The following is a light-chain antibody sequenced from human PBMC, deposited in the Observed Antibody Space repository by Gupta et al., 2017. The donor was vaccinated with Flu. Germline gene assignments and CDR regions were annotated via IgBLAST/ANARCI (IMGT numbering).Light chain of an antibody. CDR3: QQYGSSLSWT. J-gene: IGKJ1*01. Sequence: EIVLTQSPGTLSLSPGERATLSCRASQSVSRSYLAWYQQKPGQAPRLLIYGASSRDTGIPDRFSGSGFGTDFTLTISRREPEDFAVYYCQQYGSSLSWTFGQGTKVEIK. V-gene: IGKV3-20*01. CDR2: GAS. CDR1: QSVSRSY.